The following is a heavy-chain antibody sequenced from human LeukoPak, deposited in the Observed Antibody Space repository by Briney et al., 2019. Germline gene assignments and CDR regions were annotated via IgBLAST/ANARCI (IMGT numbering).Heavy chain of an antibody. Sequence: SETLSLTCTVSGYSISSGYYWGWIRQPPGKGLEWIGSIYHSGSTYYNPSLKSRVTISVDTSKNQFSLKLSSVTAADTAVYYCARVSEQWLVHWFDPWGQGTLVTVSS. CDR3: ARVSEQWLVHWFDP. CDR2: IYHSGST. J-gene: IGHJ5*02. V-gene: IGHV4-38-2*02. CDR1: GYSISSGYY. D-gene: IGHD6-19*01.